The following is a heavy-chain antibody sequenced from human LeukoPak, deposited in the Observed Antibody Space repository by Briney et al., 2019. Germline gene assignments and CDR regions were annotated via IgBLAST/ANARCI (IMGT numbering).Heavy chain of an antibody. J-gene: IGHJ4*02. D-gene: IGHD3-10*01. Sequence: GGSLRLSCAASGFTFSGSAMHWVRQASGKGLEWLGRIRSKPNNYATAYAASVKGRFTISRDDSKNTAFLQMNSLKTEDTAVYYCVTMVRGVDYWSQGTLVTVSS. CDR1: GFTFSGSA. CDR3: VTMVRGVDY. V-gene: IGHV3-73*01. CDR2: IRSKPNNYAT.